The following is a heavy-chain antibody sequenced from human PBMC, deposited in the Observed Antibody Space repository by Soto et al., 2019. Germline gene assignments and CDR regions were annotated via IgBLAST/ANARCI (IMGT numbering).Heavy chain of an antibody. J-gene: IGHJ4*02. Sequence: EVQLVESGGGLVKPGGSLRLSCAASGFTFSNAWMNWVRQAPGKGLEWVGRIKSKTDGGTTDYAEPVKGRFTISRDDSKNTLYLQMNSLKTEDTAVYYCTTSPPNYDFWIFDYWGQGTLVTVSS. CDR2: IKSKTDGGTT. D-gene: IGHD3-3*01. V-gene: IGHV3-15*07. CDR1: GFTFSNAW. CDR3: TTSPPNYDFWIFDY.